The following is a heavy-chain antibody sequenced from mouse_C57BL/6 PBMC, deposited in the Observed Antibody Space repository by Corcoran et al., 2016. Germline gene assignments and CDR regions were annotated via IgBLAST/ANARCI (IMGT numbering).Heavy chain of an antibody. V-gene: IGHV1-9*01. D-gene: IGHD2-4*01. CDR3: ARSYYDYDGGAWFAY. CDR2: ILPGSGST. J-gene: IGHJ3*01. Sequence: QVQLQQSGAELMKPGASVKLSCKATGYTFTGYWIEWVKQRPGHGLEWIGEILPGSGSTNYNEKFKGKATFTADTSSNTAYMQLSSLTTEDSAIYYCARSYYDYDGGAWFAYWGQGTLVTVSA. CDR1: GYTFTGYW.